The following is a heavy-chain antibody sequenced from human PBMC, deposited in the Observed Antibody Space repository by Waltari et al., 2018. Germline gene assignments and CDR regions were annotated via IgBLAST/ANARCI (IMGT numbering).Heavy chain of an antibody. CDR1: GFTCSSYW. J-gene: IGHJ5*02. CDR2: IKQDGSEK. D-gene: IGHD2-15*01. Sequence: EVQLVESGGGLVQPGGSLRLSCGAFGFTCSSYWMSWVRQERGKGLEWVANIKQDGSEKYYVDSVKGRFTISRDNAKNSLYLQMNSLRAEDTAVYYCARDVAATYDGDWFDHWGQGTLVTVSS. CDR3: ARDVAATYDGDWFDH. V-gene: IGHV3-7*01.